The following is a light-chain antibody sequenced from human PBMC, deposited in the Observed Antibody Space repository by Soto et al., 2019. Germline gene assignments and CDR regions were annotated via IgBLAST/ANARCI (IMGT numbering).Light chain of an antibody. Sequence: QSVLTQPPSVSGAPGQRVTISCTGSSSNFGAGYEVHWYKQVPGTAPKLLIYSNHQRPSGVPDRFSGSKSGTSASLAISGLQYEDEADYHCAAWDDSLNGLYVFGTGTKVTVL. CDR1: SSNFGAGY. CDR2: SNH. J-gene: IGLJ1*01. CDR3: AAWDDSLNGLYV. V-gene: IGLV1-44*01.